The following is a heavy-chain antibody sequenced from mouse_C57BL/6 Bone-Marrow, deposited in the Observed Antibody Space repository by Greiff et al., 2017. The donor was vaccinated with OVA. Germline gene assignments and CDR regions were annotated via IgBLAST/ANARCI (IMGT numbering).Heavy chain of an antibody. CDR2: ISYDGSN. Sequence: EVQLVESGPGLVKPSQSLSLTCSVTGYSITSGYYWNWLRQFPGNKLEWMGYISYDGSNNYTPSLKNRFPITRDTSKNQFFLKLNYVTTEDTATYDCARRRDGYDENWYFDVWGTGTTVTVSS. CDR1: GYSITSGYY. D-gene: IGHD2-2*01. V-gene: IGHV3-6*01. J-gene: IGHJ1*03. CDR3: ARRRDGYDENWYFDV.